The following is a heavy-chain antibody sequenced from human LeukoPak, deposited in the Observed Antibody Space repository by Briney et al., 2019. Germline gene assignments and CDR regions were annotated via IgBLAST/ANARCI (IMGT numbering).Heavy chain of an antibody. Sequence: SETLSLTCAVSGYSISSGYYWGWVRQPPGEGLEWIGSIYHSGSTYYNPSLKSRVTISVDTSKNQFSLKLSSVTAADTAVYYCARHSSSWYGINWFDPWGQGTLVTVSS. CDR3: ARHSSSWYGINWFDP. CDR2: IYHSGST. J-gene: IGHJ5*02. CDR1: GYSISSGYY. D-gene: IGHD6-13*01. V-gene: IGHV4-38-2*01.